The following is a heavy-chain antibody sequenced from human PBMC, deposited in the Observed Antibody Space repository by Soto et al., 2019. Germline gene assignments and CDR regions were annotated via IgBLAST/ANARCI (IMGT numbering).Heavy chain of an antibody. J-gene: IGHJ4*02. V-gene: IGHV3-74*01. Sequence: GESLKISCAASGFTFSSYWMHWVRQAPGKGLVWVSRINSDGSSTSYADSVKGRFTISRDNAKNTLYLQMNSLRAEDTAVYYCARDKEGGNFDYWGQGTLVTVSS. D-gene: IGHD2-15*01. CDR3: ARDKEGGNFDY. CDR2: INSDGSST. CDR1: GFTFSSYW.